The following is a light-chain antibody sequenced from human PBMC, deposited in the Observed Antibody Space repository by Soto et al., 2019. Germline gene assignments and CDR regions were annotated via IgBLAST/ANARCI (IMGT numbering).Light chain of an antibody. CDR2: DAS. Sequence: EIVMTQSPAALSVSPGERATLSCRASQTVSNQLAWYQQKPGQAPRLLIYDASRRVTGIPARFSGSGSGTDFTLTLSSLEPEDFAVYYCQQRAGSSTFGQGTRLE. V-gene: IGKV3-11*01. CDR3: QQRAGSST. CDR1: QTVSNQ. J-gene: IGKJ5*01.